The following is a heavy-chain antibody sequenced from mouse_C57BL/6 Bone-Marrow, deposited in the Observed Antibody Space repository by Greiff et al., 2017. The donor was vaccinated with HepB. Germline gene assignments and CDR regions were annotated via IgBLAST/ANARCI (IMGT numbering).Heavy chain of an antibody. CDR3: ARDAKGAFDY. V-gene: IGHV7-1*01. CDR2: SRNKANDYTT. J-gene: IGHJ2*01. CDR1: GFTFSDFY. Sequence: EVQRVESGGGLVQSGRSLRLSCATSGFTFSDFYMEWVRQAPGKGLEWIAASRNKANDYTTEYSASVKGRFIVSRYTSQSILYLQMNALRAEDTAIYYCARDAKGAFDYWGQGTTLTVSS.